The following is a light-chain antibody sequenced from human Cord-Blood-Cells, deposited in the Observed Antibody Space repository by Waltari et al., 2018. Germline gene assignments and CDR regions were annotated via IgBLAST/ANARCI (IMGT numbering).Light chain of an antibody. CDR3: QVWDSSSDHYV. J-gene: IGLJ1*01. V-gene: IGLV3-21*04. CDR2: YDS. CDR1: NIGSKI. Sequence: SYVLTQPPSVSVAPGKTARITCGGNNIGSKIVHCYQQKPGQAPVLVIYYDSDRPSGIPERFSGSNSGNTATLTISRVEAGDEADYYCQVWDSSSDHYVFGTGTKVTVL.